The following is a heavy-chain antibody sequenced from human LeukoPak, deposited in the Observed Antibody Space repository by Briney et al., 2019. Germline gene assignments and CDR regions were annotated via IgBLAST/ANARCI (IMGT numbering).Heavy chain of an antibody. J-gene: IGHJ4*02. CDR2: IPYDGSDK. CDR1: GFTFSNYG. D-gene: IGHD2-2*01. V-gene: IGHV3-30*02. CDR3: AKDPANSYATDY. Sequence: GGSLRLSCVASGFTFSNYGMYWVRQAPGKGLEWVAFIPYDGSDKYHADSVKGRFTFSRDNSKNTLFLQMNSLRADDTAVYYCAKDPANSYATDYWGQGALVTVSS.